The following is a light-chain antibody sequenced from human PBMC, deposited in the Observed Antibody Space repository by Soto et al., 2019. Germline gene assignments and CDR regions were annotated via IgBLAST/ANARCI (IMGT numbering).Light chain of an antibody. CDR3: CSYAGAYSWV. V-gene: IGLV2-11*01. J-gene: IGLJ3*02. Sequence: QSALTQPRSVSGSPGQSVTISCTGTSSNVGGYDYVSWYQQHPGKAPQLIIFHVNRRPSGVPDRFSGSKSGNTASLTISGLQAEDEADYHCCSYAGAYSWVFGGGTKVTVL. CDR1: SSNVGGYDY. CDR2: HVN.